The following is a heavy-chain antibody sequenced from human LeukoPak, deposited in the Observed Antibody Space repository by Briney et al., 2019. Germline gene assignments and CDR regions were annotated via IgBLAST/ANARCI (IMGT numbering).Heavy chain of an antibody. CDR2: ISGGGERT. J-gene: IGHJ5*02. V-gene: IGHV3-23*01. D-gene: IGHD6-19*01. CDR3: GKDGGQYSSGPEFDP. Sequence: PGGSLRLSCAASGIVFSNTAMNWARQSPARGLEWVSAISGGGERTFYADSVKGRFTISRDNSKNMVYLQMNSLRADDTAIYYCGKDGGQYSSGPEFDPRGQGALVTVSS. CDR1: GIVFSNTA.